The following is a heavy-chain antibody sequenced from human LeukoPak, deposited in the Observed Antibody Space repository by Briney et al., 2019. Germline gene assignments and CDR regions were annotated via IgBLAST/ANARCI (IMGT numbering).Heavy chain of an antibody. CDR1: GFTFSSYA. CDR2: ISGSGGST. J-gene: IGHJ4*02. CDR3: AKLPSPIVVVINRY. Sequence: GGSLRLSCAASGFTFSSYAMSWVRQAPGKGLEWVSAISGSGGSTYYANSVKGRFTISRDNSKNTLYLQMSSLRAEDTAVYYCAKLPSPIVVVINRYWGQGTLVTVSS. D-gene: IGHD3-22*01. V-gene: IGHV3-23*01.